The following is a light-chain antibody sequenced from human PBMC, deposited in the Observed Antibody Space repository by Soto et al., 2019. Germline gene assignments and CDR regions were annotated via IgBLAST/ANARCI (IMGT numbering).Light chain of an antibody. CDR3: QQVNNYPIT. Sequence: DIQLTQSPSFLSASVGDRVTITCRASQGIRNYLAWYQQKPGRAPKLLMYIASILQTGVPSRFSGSQSGTEFTLTISSLQPEDFATYYCQQVNNYPITFGQGTLLEI. V-gene: IGKV1-9*01. J-gene: IGKJ5*01. CDR1: QGIRNY. CDR2: IAS.